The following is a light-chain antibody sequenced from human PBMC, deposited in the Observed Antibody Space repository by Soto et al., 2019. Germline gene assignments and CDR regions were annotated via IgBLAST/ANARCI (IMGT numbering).Light chain of an antibody. J-gene: IGKJ2*01. CDR2: GAS. CDR3: QQYNNWPALYT. CDR1: QSVSSN. Sequence: EIVMTQSPATLSVSPGKRATLSCRASQSVSSNLAWYQQKPGQAPRLLIYGASTRATGIPARFSGSGSGTEFTLTISSLQSEDFAVYYCQQYNNWPALYTFGQGTKLEIK. V-gene: IGKV3-15*01.